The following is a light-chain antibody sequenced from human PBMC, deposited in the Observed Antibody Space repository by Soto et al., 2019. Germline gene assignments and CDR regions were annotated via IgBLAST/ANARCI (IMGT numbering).Light chain of an antibody. J-gene: IGKJ4*01. CDR2: GAS. CDR1: QSVSSSY. Sequence: EIVLTQSPGTLSLSPVERATLSCMASQSVSSSYLAWYQQKPGQAPRLLIYGASSRATGIPDRFSGSGSGTEFNLTISSLQSEDFAIYYCRHYGRSLGFAFGGGTKVDIK. V-gene: IGKV3-20*01. CDR3: RHYGRSLGFA.